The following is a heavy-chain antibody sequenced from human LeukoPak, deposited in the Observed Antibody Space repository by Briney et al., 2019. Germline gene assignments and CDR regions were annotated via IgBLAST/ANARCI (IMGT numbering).Heavy chain of an antibody. CDR1: GFTFSSYS. D-gene: IGHD5-24*01. CDR2: ISSTSSYI. J-gene: IGHJ4*02. Sequence: GSLRLFCAASGFTFSSYSINWVRQAPGKGLEWVSSISSTSSYIYYIDSVKGRFTISRDNAKNSLYLQMNSLRAEDTAVYYCARMRDDNLDYWGQGTLVTVSS. CDR3: ARMRDDNLDY. V-gene: IGHV3-21*01.